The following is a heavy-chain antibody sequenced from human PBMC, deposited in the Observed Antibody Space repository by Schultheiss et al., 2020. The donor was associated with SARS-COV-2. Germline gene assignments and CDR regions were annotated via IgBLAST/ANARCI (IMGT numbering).Heavy chain of an antibody. Sequence: GGSLRLSCAASGFTFSSYSMNWVRQAPGKGLEWVSYISSSGSTIYYADSVKGRFTISRDNAKNSLYLQMNSLRAEDTAVYYCGADYYDSSGYNWFDPWGQGTLVTVSS. V-gene: IGHV3-48*04. J-gene: IGHJ5*02. CDR1: GFTFSSYS. D-gene: IGHD3-22*01. CDR2: ISSSGSTI. CDR3: GADYYDSSGYNWFDP.